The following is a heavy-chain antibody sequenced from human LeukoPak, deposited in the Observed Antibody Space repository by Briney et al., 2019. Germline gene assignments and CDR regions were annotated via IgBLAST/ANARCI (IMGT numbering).Heavy chain of an antibody. CDR2: IKQDGSEK. D-gene: IGHD6-19*01. CDR3: AKERQWLDFDF. CDR1: GFTFSSYW. V-gene: IGHV3-7*01. Sequence: PGGSLRLSCAASGFTFSSYWMSWVSQAPGKGLEWVANIKQDGSEKYYVDSVKGRFTISRDNAKNSLYLQMNSLRADDTAVYYCAKERQWLDFDFWGQGTLVTVSS. J-gene: IGHJ4*02.